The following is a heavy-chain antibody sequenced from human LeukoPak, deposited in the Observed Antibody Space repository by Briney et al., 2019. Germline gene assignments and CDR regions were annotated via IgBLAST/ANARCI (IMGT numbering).Heavy chain of an antibody. CDR1: GGSISSYY. J-gene: IGHJ4*02. V-gene: IGHV4-59*01. D-gene: IGHD2-2*01. CDR2: IYYSGST. CDR3: AKRAYCGATSSYHYFHY. Sequence: SETLSLTCTVSGGSISSYYWSWIRQPPGKGLEWIAYIYYSGSTSYNPSLKSRVTISVDTSKNQFSLKLSSVTAADTAVYYCAKRAYCGATSSYHYFHYWGQGTLVTVSS.